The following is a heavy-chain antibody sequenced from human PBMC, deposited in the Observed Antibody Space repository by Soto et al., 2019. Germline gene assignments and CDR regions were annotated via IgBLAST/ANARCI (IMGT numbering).Heavy chain of an antibody. CDR3: VRGFR. V-gene: IGHV3-74*01. Sequence: EVQLVESGGGLVQPGGSLRLSCAASGFTFTNLWIYWVRQTPEKGLEWVAGINGDGTITAYADSVKGRFTISRDNAKSTLYLQMNSLTIEDTALYYCVRGFRWGQGTLVTVSS. J-gene: IGHJ1*01. D-gene: IGHD3-10*01. CDR2: INGDGTIT. CDR1: GFTFTNLW.